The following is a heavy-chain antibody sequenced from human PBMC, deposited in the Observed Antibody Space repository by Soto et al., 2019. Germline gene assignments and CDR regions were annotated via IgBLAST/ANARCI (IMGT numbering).Heavy chain of an antibody. CDR1: GYTFTSYS. CDR2: ISAYNGNT. V-gene: IGHV1-18*01. Sequence: GASVKVSCKASGYTFTSYSISWVRQAPGQGLEWMGWISAYNGNTNYAQKLQGRVTMTTDTSTSTAYMELRSLRSDDTAVYYCARDYSPNVLMVYARYNWFDPWGQGTLVTVSS. D-gene: IGHD2-8*01. CDR3: ARDYSPNVLMVYARYNWFDP. J-gene: IGHJ5*02.